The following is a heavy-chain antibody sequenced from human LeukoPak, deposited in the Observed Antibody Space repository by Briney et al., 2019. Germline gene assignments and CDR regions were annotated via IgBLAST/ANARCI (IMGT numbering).Heavy chain of an antibody. CDR1: GGTFTSYA. Sequence: ASVKVSCKASGGTFTSYAFSWVRLAPGQGLEWMGIINPSGGSTSYAQKFQGRVTMTRDTSTSTVYMELSSLRSEDTAVYYCARSPLSSGWSYFDYWGQGTLVTVSS. CDR2: INPSGGST. CDR3: ARSPLSSGWSYFDY. V-gene: IGHV1-46*01. J-gene: IGHJ4*02. D-gene: IGHD6-19*01.